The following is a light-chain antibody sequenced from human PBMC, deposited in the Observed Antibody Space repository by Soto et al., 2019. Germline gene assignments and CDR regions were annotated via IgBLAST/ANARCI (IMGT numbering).Light chain of an antibody. Sequence: SSVLTQPPSVSVAPGQTARITCGGDNLGSKSVHWYQQKPGQAPVLVVYDDSDRPSGIPERFSGSNSGNTATLTISSVGAGDEADDYCQVWDDDSDHHVFGTGTKLTVL. J-gene: IGLJ1*01. CDR2: DDS. CDR1: NLGSKS. V-gene: IGLV3-21*02. CDR3: QVWDDDSDHHV.